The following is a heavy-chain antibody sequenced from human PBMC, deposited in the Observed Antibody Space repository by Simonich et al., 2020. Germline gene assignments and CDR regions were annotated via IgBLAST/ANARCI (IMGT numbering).Heavy chain of an antibody. D-gene: IGHD2-15*01. CDR3: ARDRYCSGGSCYYFDY. Sequence: QVQLVESGGGVVQPGRSLRLSCAASGFTFSSYGMHWVRQAPGKGPEWVAVIWYDGSNKYYADSVKCRFTISRDNSKNTLYLQMNSLRAEDTAVYYCARDRYCSGGSCYYFDYWGQGTLVTVSS. J-gene: IGHJ4*02. CDR1: GFTFSSYG. CDR2: IWYDGSNK. V-gene: IGHV3-33*01.